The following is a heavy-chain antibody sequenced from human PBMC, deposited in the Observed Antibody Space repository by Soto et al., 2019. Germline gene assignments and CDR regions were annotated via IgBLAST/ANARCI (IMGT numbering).Heavy chain of an antibody. CDR1: GFSLSTSGMG. CDR3: AHRARQRFTDAFHI. CDR2: IYWDDDK. D-gene: IGHD5-12*01. Sequence: QITLKESGPTLVKPTQTLTLTCTFSGFSLSTSGMGVGWIRQPPGKALEWLALIYWDDDKRYSPSLKNRLTVTKDTSKSQVVLTMTNMDPVDTATYYCAHRARQRFTDAFHIWGQGTMLTVSS. V-gene: IGHV2-5*02. J-gene: IGHJ3*02.